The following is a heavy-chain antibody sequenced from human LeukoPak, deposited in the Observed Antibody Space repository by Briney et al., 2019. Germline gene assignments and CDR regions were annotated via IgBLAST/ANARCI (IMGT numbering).Heavy chain of an antibody. CDR1: GASIRSGDFY. J-gene: IGHJ4*02. D-gene: IGHD6-13*01. Sequence: SETLSLTCTVSGASIRSGDFYWNWLRQPPGKGLEWIGYFYYSGSTYYNPSLKSRVTISVDTSKNQFSLKLSSVTAADTAVYYCASLIAAAGSLDYWGQGTLVTVSS. CDR2: FYYSGST. CDR3: ASLIAAAGSLDY. V-gene: IGHV4-30-4*01.